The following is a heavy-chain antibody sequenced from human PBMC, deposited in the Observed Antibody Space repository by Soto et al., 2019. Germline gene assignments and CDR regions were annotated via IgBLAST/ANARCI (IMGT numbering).Heavy chain of an antibody. Sequence: QVQLQESGPGLVKPSETLSLTCTVSGGSISSYYWSWIRQPPGKGLEWIGYIYYSGSTNYNPSLKGRVPIPVDTPKNHFPLKLSSVTAATPAVYYCANQRLEPRGGNWFHPWGQGPRLTVS. D-gene: IGHD1-1*01. J-gene: IGHJ5*02. CDR3: ANQRLEPRGGNWFHP. CDR2: IYYSGST. CDR1: GGSISSYY. V-gene: IGHV4-59*08.